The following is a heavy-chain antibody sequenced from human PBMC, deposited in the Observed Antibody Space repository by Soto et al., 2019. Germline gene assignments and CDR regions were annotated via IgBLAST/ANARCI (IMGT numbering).Heavy chain of an antibody. CDR3: AKAGAYNYGSYYDY. CDR1: GFTFDDYT. V-gene: IGHV3-43*01. D-gene: IGHD5-18*01. Sequence: RLSCAASGFTFDDYTMQWVRQAPGKGLEWVSLISWDGSITYYAASVKGRFTITRDNSKNSLYLQMNSLTNEDTVLYYCAKAGAYNYGSYYDYWGQGTLVTVSS. CDR2: ISWDGSIT. J-gene: IGHJ4*02.